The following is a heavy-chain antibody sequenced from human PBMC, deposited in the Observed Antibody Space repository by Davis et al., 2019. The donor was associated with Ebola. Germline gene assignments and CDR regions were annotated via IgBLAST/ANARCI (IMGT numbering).Heavy chain of an antibody. Sequence: SETLSLTCTVSGGSISSYYWSWIRQSPGKGLEWIGYIYYSGSTNYNPSLKSRVTISVDTSKNQFSLKLSSVTAADTAVYYCATAVAGYNWFDPWGQGTLVTVSS. D-gene: IGHD6-19*01. J-gene: IGHJ5*02. V-gene: IGHV4-59*08. CDR2: IYYSGST. CDR3: ATAVAGYNWFDP. CDR1: GGSISSYY.